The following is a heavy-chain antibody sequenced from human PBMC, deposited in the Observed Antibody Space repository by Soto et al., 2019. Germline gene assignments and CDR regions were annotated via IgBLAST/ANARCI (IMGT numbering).Heavy chain of an antibody. J-gene: IGHJ4*02. D-gene: IGHD3-22*01. CDR3: ARKSYYYDSSGYYYLSSNFDY. Sequence: QVQLQESGPGLVKPSRTLSLTCTVSGGSISSGGYYWSWIRQHPGKGLEWIGYIYYSGSTYYNPSHKSRVTITEDTSKNQFSLKLSSVTAADTAVYYCARKSYYYDSSGYYYLSSNFDYWGQGTLVTVSS. V-gene: IGHV4-31*03. CDR2: IYYSGST. CDR1: GGSISSGGYY.